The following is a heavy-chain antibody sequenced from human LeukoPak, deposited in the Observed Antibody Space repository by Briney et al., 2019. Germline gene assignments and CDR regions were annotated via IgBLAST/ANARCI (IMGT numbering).Heavy chain of an antibody. D-gene: IGHD1-26*01. CDR2: IRYDGSDK. V-gene: IGHV3-30*02. J-gene: IGHJ6*03. Sequence: GGSLRLSCAASGFTFSSYGMHWVRQAPGKGLEWVAFIRYDGSDKYYADSVKGRFTISRDNSKSTLYLQMNSLRAEDTAVYYCAKSPGGELGPHYYYYMDVWGKGTTVTISS. CDR3: AKSPGGELGPHYYYYMDV. CDR1: GFTFSSYG.